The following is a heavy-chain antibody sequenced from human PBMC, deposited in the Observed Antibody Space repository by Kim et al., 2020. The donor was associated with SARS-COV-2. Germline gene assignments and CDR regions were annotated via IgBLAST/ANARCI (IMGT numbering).Heavy chain of an antibody. J-gene: IGHJ4*02. CDR3: ARDPRQQLVLDY. V-gene: IGHV3-11*05. D-gene: IGHD6-13*01. Sequence: KYADTVKGRFTISRDNATNSLYLQMNSLRAEDTAVYYCARDPRQQLVLDYWGQGTLVTVSS.